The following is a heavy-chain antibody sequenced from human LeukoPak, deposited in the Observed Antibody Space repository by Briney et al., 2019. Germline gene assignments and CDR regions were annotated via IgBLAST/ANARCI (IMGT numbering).Heavy chain of an antibody. CDR2: IKKDGSEE. CDR1: GFTLNGYL. J-gene: IGHJ2*01. D-gene: IGHD3-9*01. CDR3: ARTEYQLHYDILTGYSNYYFDL. Sequence: GGSLRLSCAASGFTLNGYLMSWVRQAPGRGLEWVANIKKDGSEENYLDSVKGRFTVSRDNAKNSLYLQMNSLRAEDTALYYCARTEYQLHYDILTGYSNYYFDLWGRGTLVTVSS. V-gene: IGHV3-7*01.